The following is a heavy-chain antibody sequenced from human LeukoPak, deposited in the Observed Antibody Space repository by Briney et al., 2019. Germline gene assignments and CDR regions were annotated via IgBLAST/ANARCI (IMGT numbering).Heavy chain of an antibody. J-gene: IGHJ6*03. Sequence: PSETLSLTCTVSGDSISSGPYYWGWIRQPPGKGLEWIGNIYYGENTYYNPSLRSRVTISVDTSKNQFSLKLSSVTAADTAVYYRARGYMPPQGLWLRTHYYYYYMDVWGKGTTVTVSS. CDR3: ARGYMPPQGLWLRTHYYYYYMDV. CDR1: GDSISSGPYY. V-gene: IGHV4-39*07. CDR2: IYYGENT. D-gene: IGHD5-18*01.